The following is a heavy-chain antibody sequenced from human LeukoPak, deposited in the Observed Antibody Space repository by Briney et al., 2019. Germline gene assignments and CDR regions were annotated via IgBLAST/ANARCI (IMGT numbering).Heavy chain of an antibody. CDR3: ARTTKYQFKWADFDP. Sequence: SETLSLTCSVSGGSISSSSHYWGWIRQPPGKGLEWIGSIYYSGSTNYNPSLKSRVTISVDTSKNQFSLKLSSVTAADTAVYYCARTTKYQFKWADFDPWGQGTLVTVSS. V-gene: IGHV4-39*07. CDR1: GGSISSSSHY. J-gene: IGHJ5*02. D-gene: IGHD2-2*01. CDR2: IYYSGST.